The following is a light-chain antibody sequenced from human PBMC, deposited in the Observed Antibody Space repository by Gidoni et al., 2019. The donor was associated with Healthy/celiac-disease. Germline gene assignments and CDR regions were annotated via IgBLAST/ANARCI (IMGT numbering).Light chain of an antibody. Sequence: EIVMTQSPLSLPVTPVEPASISCRSSQSLLHSNGYNSLDWYLQKPGQSPQLLIYLGSNRASGVPDRFSGSGSGTDFPLKISRVEAEDVGVYYCMQALQTPTFGQGTRLEIK. CDR3: MQALQTPT. J-gene: IGKJ5*01. CDR2: LGS. V-gene: IGKV2-28*01. CDR1: QSLLHSNGYNS.